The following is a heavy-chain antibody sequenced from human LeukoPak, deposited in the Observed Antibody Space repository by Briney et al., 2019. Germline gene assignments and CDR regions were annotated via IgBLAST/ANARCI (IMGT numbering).Heavy chain of an antibody. Sequence: SVKVSCKASGGTFSSYAISWVRQAPGQGLEWMGGIIPIFGTANYAQKFQGRVTITADESTSTAYMELSSLRSEDTAVYYCARGRGSGWKRGYYYYYMDVWGEGTTVTVSS. V-gene: IGHV1-69*13. CDR3: ARGRGSGWKRGYYYYYMDV. D-gene: IGHD6-19*01. CDR1: GGTFSSYA. CDR2: IIPIFGTA. J-gene: IGHJ6*03.